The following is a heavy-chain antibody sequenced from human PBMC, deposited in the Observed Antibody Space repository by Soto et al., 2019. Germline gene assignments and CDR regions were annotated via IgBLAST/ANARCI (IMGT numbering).Heavy chain of an antibody. V-gene: IGHV3-66*01. Sequence: EVQLVESGGGLVQPGGSLRLSCAASGFTVSNNYMNWVRQAPGKGLEWVSVLYSGGTTYYAVSVKGRFTISRDNSKNTLYLRMNSLRAEDTAVYYCARVTYGGYVSYSYYMDVWGKGTTVTVSS. CDR1: GFTVSNNY. J-gene: IGHJ6*03. D-gene: IGHD5-18*01. CDR2: LYSGGTT. CDR3: ARVTYGGYVSYSYYMDV.